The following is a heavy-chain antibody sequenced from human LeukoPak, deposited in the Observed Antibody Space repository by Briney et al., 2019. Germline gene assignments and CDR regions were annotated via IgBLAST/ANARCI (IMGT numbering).Heavy chain of an antibody. J-gene: IGHJ6*03. V-gene: IGHV3-21*04. Sequence: GGSLRLSCAASGFIFNSHSMNWVRQAPGKGLEWVSSISSTSSYIYYADSVKSRFTISRDNAKNSLYLQMNSLRAEDTAVYYCARDRHYYDSSNYYYYMDVWGKGTTVTISS. D-gene: IGHD3-22*01. CDR3: ARDRHYYDSSNYYYYMDV. CDR2: ISSTSSYI. CDR1: GFIFNSHS.